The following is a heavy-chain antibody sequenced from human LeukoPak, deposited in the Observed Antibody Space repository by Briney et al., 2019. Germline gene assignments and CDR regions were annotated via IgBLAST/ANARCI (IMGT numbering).Heavy chain of an antibody. CDR1: GFTFSSYG. Sequence: SGGSLRLSCAASGFTFSSYGMSWVRQAPGKGLEWVSAISGSGGSTYYADSVKGRFTISRDNSKNTLYLQMNSLRAEDTAVYYCAKPFKSLGELSAIDYWGQGTLVTVSS. D-gene: IGHD3-16*02. V-gene: IGHV3-23*01. J-gene: IGHJ4*02. CDR3: AKPFKSLGELSAIDY. CDR2: ISGSGGST.